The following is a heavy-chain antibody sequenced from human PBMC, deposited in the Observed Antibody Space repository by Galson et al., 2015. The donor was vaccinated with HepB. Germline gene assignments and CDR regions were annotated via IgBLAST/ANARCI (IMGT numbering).Heavy chain of an antibody. V-gene: IGHV1-3*01. CDR3: ARDQYNYDSSGYYLTYGMDV. J-gene: IGHJ6*02. CDR2: INAGNGNT. Sequence: SVKVSCKASGYTFTSYAMDWVRQAPGQRLEWMGWINAGNGNTKYSQKFQGRVTITRDTSASTAYMELSSLRSEDTAVYYCARDQYNYDSSGYYLTYGMDVWGQGTTVTVSS. CDR1: GYTFTSYA. D-gene: IGHD3-22*01.